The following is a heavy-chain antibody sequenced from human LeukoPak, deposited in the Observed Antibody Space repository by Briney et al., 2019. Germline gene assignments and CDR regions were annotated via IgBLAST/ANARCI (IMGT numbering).Heavy chain of an antibody. Sequence: PGGSLRLSCAASGFTFSSYAMHWVRQAPGKGLEWVAVISYHGIDKYYADSVQGRFTISRDNSRNTLFLQMNSLTTDDTAVYYCVRFAAGGSYYYYMDVWGKGTTVTVSS. CDR2: ISYHGIDK. CDR1: GFTFSSYA. V-gene: IGHV3-30-3*01. D-gene: IGHD6-25*01. CDR3: VRFAAGGSYYYYMDV. J-gene: IGHJ6*03.